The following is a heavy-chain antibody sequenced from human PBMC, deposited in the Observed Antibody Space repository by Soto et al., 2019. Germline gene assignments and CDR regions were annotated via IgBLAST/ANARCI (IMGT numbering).Heavy chain of an antibody. V-gene: IGHV4-59*01. CDR2: IYYSGST. Sequence: SETLSLTCSVSGGSISSYYWSWIRQPPGRGLEWIGYIYYSGSTNYNPSLKSRVTISVDTSKNQFSLKLSSVTAADTAVYYCARDRRDYTDGYGMDVWGQGTMVTVSS. J-gene: IGHJ6*02. D-gene: IGHD4-4*01. CDR1: GGSISSYY. CDR3: ARDRRDYTDGYGMDV.